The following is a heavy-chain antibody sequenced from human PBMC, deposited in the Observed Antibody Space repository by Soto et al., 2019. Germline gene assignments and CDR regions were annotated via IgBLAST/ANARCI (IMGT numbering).Heavy chain of an antibody. CDR3: ARDLKAGGGGKSSGWFFPFDY. D-gene: IGHD6-19*01. CDR1: GFTFSAYA. J-gene: IGHJ4*02. Sequence: QVQLVESGGGVVQPGRSLRLSCAASGFTFSAYAMHWVRQAPGKGLEWVAVISYDESNIYYADSVKGRFTISRDNSENTLYLQRNSLRPEDTAMYYCARDLKAGGGGKSSGWFFPFDYWGQGTLVTVSS. V-gene: IGHV3-30-3*01. CDR2: ISYDESNI.